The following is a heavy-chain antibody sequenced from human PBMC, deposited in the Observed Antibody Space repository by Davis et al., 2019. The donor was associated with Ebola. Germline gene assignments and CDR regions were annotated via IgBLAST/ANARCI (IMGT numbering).Heavy chain of an antibody. D-gene: IGHD6-13*01. CDR2: IYSGGST. V-gene: IGHV3-53*01. J-gene: IGHJ4*02. CDR3: ARTSSGIAAAGYDY. CDR1: GFTVSSNY. Sequence: GESLKISCAASGFTVSSNYMSWVRQAPGKGLEWVSVIYSGGSTYYADSVKGRFTISRDNSKNTLYLQMNSLRAEDTAVYYCARTSSGIAAAGYDYWGQGTLVTVSS.